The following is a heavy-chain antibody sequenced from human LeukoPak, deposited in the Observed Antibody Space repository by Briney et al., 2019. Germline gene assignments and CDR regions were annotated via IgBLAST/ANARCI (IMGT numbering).Heavy chain of an antibody. Sequence: GRSLRLSCTASGFTFGDYAMSWFRQTPGKGLEWVGFIRSKAYGGTTEYAASVKGRFTISRDDSKSIAYLQMNSLKTEDTAVYYCATIPIAAAVPYYYYMDVWGKGTTVTVSS. V-gene: IGHV3-49*03. CDR1: GFTFGDYA. D-gene: IGHD6-13*01. J-gene: IGHJ6*03. CDR3: ATIPIAAAVPYYYYMDV. CDR2: IRSKAYGGTT.